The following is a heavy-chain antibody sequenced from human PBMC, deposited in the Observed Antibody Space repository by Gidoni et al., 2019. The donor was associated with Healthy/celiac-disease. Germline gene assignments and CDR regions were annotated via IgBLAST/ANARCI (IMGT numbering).Heavy chain of an antibody. V-gene: IGHV3-48*01. CDR2: ISSSSSTI. J-gene: IGHJ2*01. CDR3: ARGQIVVVPAAISWYFDL. CDR1: GFTFRSYS. D-gene: IGHD2-2*01. Sequence: EVQLVESGGGLVQPGGSLRLSCAASGFTFRSYSMNWVRQAPGKGLEWVSYISSSSSTIYYADSVKGRFTISRDNAKNSLYLQMNSLRAEDTAVYYCARGQIVVVPAAISWYFDLWGRGTLVTVSS.